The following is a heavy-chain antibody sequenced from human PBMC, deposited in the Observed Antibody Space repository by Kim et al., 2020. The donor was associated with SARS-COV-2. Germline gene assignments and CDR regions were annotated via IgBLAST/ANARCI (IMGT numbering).Heavy chain of an antibody. CDR1: GGSISSSNW. Sequence: SETLSLTCAVSGGSISSSNWWSWVRQPPGKGLEWIGEIYHSGSTNYNPSLKSRVTISVDKSKNQFSLKLSSVTAADTAVYYCARDLVAGTYYDYYGMDVWGQGTTVTVSS. J-gene: IGHJ6*02. D-gene: IGHD6-19*01. CDR3: ARDLVAGTYYDYYGMDV. CDR2: IYHSGST. V-gene: IGHV4-4*02.